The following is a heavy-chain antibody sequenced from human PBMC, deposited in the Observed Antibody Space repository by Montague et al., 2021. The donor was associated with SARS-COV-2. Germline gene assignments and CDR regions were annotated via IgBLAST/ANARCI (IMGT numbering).Heavy chain of an antibody. CDR2: IYWDDDK. V-gene: IGHV2-5*02. D-gene: IGHD1-26*01. CDR3: AHRTRWELPQGEYFQH. CDR1: GFSLSTSGVG. Sequence: PALVKPTQTLTLTCTFSGFSLSTSGVGVGWIRQPPGKALEWLALIYWDDDKRYSPSLKSRLTITKDTSKNQVVLTMTNMDPVDTATYYCAHRTRWELPQGEYFQHWGQGTLVTVSS. J-gene: IGHJ1*01.